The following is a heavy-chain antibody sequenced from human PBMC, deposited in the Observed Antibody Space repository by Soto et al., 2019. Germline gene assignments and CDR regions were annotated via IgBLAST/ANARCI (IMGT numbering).Heavy chain of an antibody. V-gene: IGHV3-33*01. CDR3: VRRLGDGMDV. Sequence: QVQLVESGGGLVQPGRSLRLSCTTSGFIFTNYGFHWVRQAPGKGLEWVAVIWFDASDKYYADSVKGRFTISRDNSKNTVYLHMNSLSAEDTAVYYCVRRLGDGMDVWGRGTTVTVSS. D-gene: IGHD3-16*01. J-gene: IGHJ6*02. CDR2: IWFDASDK. CDR1: GFIFTNYG.